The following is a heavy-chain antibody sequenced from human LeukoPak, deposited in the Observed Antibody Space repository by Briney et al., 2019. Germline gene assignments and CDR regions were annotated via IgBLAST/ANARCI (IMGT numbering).Heavy chain of an antibody. CDR3: AKASWFGELFPQGY. Sequence: GGSLRLSCAASGFTFSSYGMHWVRQAPGKGLEWVAVISYDGSNKYYADSVKGRLTISRDNSKNTLYLQMNSLRAEDTAVYYCAKASWFGELFPQGYWGQGTLVTVSS. D-gene: IGHD3-10*01. CDR1: GFTFSSYG. V-gene: IGHV3-30*18. CDR2: ISYDGSNK. J-gene: IGHJ4*02.